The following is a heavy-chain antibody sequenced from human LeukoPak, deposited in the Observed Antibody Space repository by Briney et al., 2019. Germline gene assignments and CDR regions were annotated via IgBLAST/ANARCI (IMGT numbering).Heavy chain of an antibody. J-gene: IGHJ4*02. CDR1: GFTFTDYC. V-gene: IGHV1-46*01. CDR2: MSPSGGRT. D-gene: IGHD4-17*01. Sequence: GASVEVSCKAFGFTFTDYCMHWLRQAPGQGLEWMGEMSPSGGRTSYAQKFQGRVTMTRDTSTSTVYMELTSLSSEDTAVYYCARDHDYGDYEGPAAFDYWSPGTLVTVSS. CDR3: ARDHDYGDYEGPAAFDY.